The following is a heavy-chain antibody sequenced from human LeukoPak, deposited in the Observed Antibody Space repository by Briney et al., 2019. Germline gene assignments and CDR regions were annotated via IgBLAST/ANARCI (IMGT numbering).Heavy chain of an antibody. CDR1: GFTFSSYA. CDR3: AREKGDIVVVPAAPPDY. J-gene: IGHJ4*02. V-gene: IGHV3-30-3*01. D-gene: IGHD2-2*01. Sequence: GGSLRLSCAASGFTFSSYAMHWVRQAPGKGLEWVAVISYDGSNKYYADSVKGRFTISRDNSKNTLYLQMNSLRAEDTAVYYCAREKGDIVVVPAAPPDYWGQGTLVTVSS. CDR2: ISYDGSNK.